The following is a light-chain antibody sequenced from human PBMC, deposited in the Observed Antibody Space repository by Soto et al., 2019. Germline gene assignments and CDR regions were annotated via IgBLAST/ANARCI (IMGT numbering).Light chain of an antibody. CDR1: SSDVGAYNY. Sequence: QSVLTQPASVSGSPGQSITISCTGTSSDVGAYNYVSWYQQHPGKAPKLMIYEVSNRPSGVSNHFSGSKSGNTASLTISGLQAEDEADYYCCSFTSSNTWVFGGGTKLTVL. V-gene: IGLV2-14*01. J-gene: IGLJ3*02. CDR3: CSFTSSNTWV. CDR2: EVS.